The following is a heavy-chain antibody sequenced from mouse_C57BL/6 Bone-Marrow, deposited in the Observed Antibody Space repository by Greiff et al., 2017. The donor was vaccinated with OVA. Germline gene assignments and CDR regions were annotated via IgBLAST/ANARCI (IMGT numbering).Heavy chain of an antibody. Sequence: VQLQQSGAELARPGASVKLSCKASGYTFTSYGISWVKQRTGQGLEWIGEIYPRSGNTYSNEKFKGKATLTADKSSSTAYMELRSLTSEDAAVYFCARQDYGGQGTSVTVSS. J-gene: IGHJ4*01. CDR1: GYTFTSYG. CDR3: ARQDY. CDR2: IYPRSGNT. V-gene: IGHV1-81*01.